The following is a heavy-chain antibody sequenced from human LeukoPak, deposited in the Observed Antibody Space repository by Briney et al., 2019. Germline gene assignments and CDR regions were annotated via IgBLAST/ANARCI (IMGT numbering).Heavy chain of an antibody. V-gene: IGHV4-39*01. CDR1: GGSISSSSYY. CDR2: IYYSGST. Sequence: SETLSLTRTVSGGSISSSSYYWGWIRQPPGKGLEWIGSIYYSGSTYYNPSLKSRVTISVDTSKNQFSLKLSSVTAADTAVYYCARRVSNWNDYYFDYWGQGTLVTVSS. CDR3: ARRVSNWNDYYFDY. D-gene: IGHD1-20*01. J-gene: IGHJ4*02.